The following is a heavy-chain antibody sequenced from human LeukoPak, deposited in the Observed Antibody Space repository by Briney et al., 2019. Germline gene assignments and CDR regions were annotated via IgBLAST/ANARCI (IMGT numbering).Heavy chain of an antibody. V-gene: IGHV3-30*03. D-gene: IGHD3-16*01. J-gene: IGHJ6*03. CDR2: ISPDGSGK. CDR3: ARGYDSNLDYYYYMDV. Sequence: GGSLRLSCAASGFTFSSYGMSWVRQAPGKGLEWVAVISPDGSGKNYVDSVEGRFTISRDNSKNTLYVQMNSLRAEDTAVYFCARGYDSNLDYYYYMDVWGKGTTVTVSS. CDR1: GFTFSSYG.